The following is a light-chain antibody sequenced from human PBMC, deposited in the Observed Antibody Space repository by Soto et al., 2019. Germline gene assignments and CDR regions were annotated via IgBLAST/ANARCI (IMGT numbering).Light chain of an antibody. V-gene: IGLV2-23*02. J-gene: IGLJ2*01. CDR1: SNDIGGYNL. CDR2: EAS. CDR3: CSFAGGATFV. Sequence: QSVLTQPASVSGSPGQSITISCTGTSNDIGGYNLVSWYQQHPGKAPKLIIYEASERPSGVSDRFSGSRSGNTASLTISTLQAEDEAHYSCCSFAGGATFVFGGGTKVTVL.